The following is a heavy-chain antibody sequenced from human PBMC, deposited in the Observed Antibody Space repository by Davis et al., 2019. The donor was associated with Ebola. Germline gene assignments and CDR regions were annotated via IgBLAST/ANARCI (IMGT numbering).Heavy chain of an antibody. D-gene: IGHD1-1*01. CDR1: GYTFTGYY. V-gene: IGHV1-2*02. Sequence: ASVKVSCKASGYTFTGYYMHWVRQAPGQGLEWMGWINPNSGGTDYAQKFLGRVTMTRDTSISTAYMELSRLRSDDTAVYYCATEEGRNWYYFDSWGQGTLVTVSS. CDR2: INPNSGGT. J-gene: IGHJ4*02. CDR3: ATEEGRNWYYFDS.